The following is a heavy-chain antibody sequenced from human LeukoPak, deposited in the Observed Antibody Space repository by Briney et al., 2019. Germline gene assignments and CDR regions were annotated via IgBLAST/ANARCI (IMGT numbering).Heavy chain of an antibody. J-gene: IGHJ4*02. V-gene: IGHV1-18*04. Sequence: GASVKVSCKASGYTFTSYGISWVRQAPGQGLEWMGWISAYNGNTNYAQKLQGRITMTTDTSTGTAYMELRSLRSDDTAVYYCARGALGYSSSPFDYWGQGTLVTVSS. CDR1: GYTFTSYG. D-gene: IGHD6-13*01. CDR3: ARGALGYSSSPFDY. CDR2: ISAYNGNT.